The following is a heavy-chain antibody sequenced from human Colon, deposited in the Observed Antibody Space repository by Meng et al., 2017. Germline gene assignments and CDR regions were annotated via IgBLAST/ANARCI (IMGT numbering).Heavy chain of an antibody. CDR2: IYYSGST. Sequence: SETLSLTCTVSGGSISSSSYYWGWIRQPPGKGLEWIGSIYYSGSTYYNPFLKSRVTISVDTSKNQFSLKLSSVTAADTAVYYCARVYEEYSSSWYPKIHYYYYGMDVWGQGTMVTVSS. J-gene: IGHJ6*02. V-gene: IGHV4-39*07. CDR3: ARVYEEYSSSWYPKIHYYYYGMDV. CDR1: GGSISSSSYY. D-gene: IGHD6-13*01.